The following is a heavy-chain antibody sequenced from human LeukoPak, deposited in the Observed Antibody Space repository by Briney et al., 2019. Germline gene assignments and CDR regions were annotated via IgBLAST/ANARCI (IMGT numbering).Heavy chain of an antibody. V-gene: IGHV4-34*01. Sequence: PSETLSLTCAVYGGSFRGSSWSWFRKPPGKGLEWIGEINHIGGTNYNPSLNSRVTISVDTSKNQFSLKLSSVTAADTAVYYCARGLPRHGPMVRGVRGGNYFDYWGQGTLVTVSS. J-gene: IGHJ4*02. CDR3: ARGLPRHGPMVRGVRGGNYFDY. D-gene: IGHD3-10*01. CDR1: GGSFRGSS. CDR2: INHIGGT.